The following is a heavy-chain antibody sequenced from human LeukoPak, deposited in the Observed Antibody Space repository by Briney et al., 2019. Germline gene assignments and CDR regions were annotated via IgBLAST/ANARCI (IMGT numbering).Heavy chain of an antibody. J-gene: IGHJ4*02. D-gene: IGHD1-26*01. CDR1: GGSISSYY. Sequence: SETLSLTCTVSGGSISSYYWSWIRQPPGKGLEWIGYIYYSGSTNYNPSLKSRVTISVDTSKNQFSLKLSSVTAADTAVYYCARDKGADEGSKFDYWGQGTLVTVSS. V-gene: IGHV4-59*01. CDR2: IYYSGST. CDR3: ARDKGADEGSKFDY.